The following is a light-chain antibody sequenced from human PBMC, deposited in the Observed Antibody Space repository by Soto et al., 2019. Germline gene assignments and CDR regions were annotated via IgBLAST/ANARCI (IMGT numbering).Light chain of an antibody. J-gene: IGKJ5*01. CDR2: AAS. Sequence: EMIMTQSPATLSVSPGDRATLSCRASESVTSSLAWYQQKPGQPPRLLIYAASTRATDVPARFSGGGSETEFTLTISSLGPEDFALYYCQQRSNWPITFGQGTRLEIK. CDR3: QQRSNWPIT. V-gene: IGKV3-11*01. CDR1: ESVTSS.